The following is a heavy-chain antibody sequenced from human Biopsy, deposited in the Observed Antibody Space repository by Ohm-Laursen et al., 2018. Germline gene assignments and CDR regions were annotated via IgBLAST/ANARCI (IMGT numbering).Heavy chain of an antibody. D-gene: IGHD3-9*01. CDR1: GDAFLGYY. Sequence: SSVKVSCKASGDAFLGYYLHWVRQAPGQGLEWLGGNIPILGTGNYAQKFQDRVTVAADTSTSTATMELRSLRSDGTAVYYCATKLTGYFHHWGQGTLVIVSS. CDR3: ATKLTGYFHH. J-gene: IGHJ1*01. V-gene: IGHV1-69*06. CDR2: NIPILGTG.